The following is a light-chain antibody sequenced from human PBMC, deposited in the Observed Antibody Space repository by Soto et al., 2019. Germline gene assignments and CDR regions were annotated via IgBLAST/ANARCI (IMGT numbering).Light chain of an antibody. Sequence: EIVLTQSPGTLSLSPGERATLSCRASQSVSPNLAWYQQKPGQAPRLLIYAASTRATGIPDRFSGSGSGTDFTPTVSRLEPDDCAVYYCQHSEASRTFGQGTKVEIK. V-gene: IGKV3-20*01. CDR3: QHSEASRT. CDR1: QSVSPN. CDR2: AAS. J-gene: IGKJ1*01.